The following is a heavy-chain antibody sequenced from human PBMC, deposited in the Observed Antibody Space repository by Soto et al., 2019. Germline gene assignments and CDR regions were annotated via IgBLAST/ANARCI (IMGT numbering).Heavy chain of an antibody. CDR2: INHSGGT. CDR1: GGSLRDYY. Sequence: QVQLQQWGAGLLRPSETLSLTCSVFGGSLRDYYWGWVRQPPGKGLEWIGEINHSGGTSYSPSLKSRVPISLDKSKNQFSLKLTSVTAADTAVYYCARCWGLPIWGHGTVVTVSS. J-gene: IGHJ3*02. D-gene: IGHD3-16*01. CDR3: ARCWGLPI. V-gene: IGHV4-34*01.